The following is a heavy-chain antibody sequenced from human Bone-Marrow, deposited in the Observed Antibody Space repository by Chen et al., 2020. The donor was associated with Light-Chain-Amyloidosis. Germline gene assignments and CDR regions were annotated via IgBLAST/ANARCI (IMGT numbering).Heavy chain of an antibody. CDR3: AKDISYDDILPGYPADAFDI. V-gene: IGHV3-23*04. J-gene: IGHJ3*02. CDR1: GFAFSSYA. CDR2: ISGSGGSR. Sequence: EVQLVESGGGLIQRGGFLRLSCAASGFAFSSYAMSWVRQAPGKGLEWVSTISGSGGSRYYGDSVKGRLTISRDNSKNALFLQMNSLRAEDTAVYYCAKDISYDDILPGYPADAFDIWGQGTMVTVSS. D-gene: IGHD3-9*01.